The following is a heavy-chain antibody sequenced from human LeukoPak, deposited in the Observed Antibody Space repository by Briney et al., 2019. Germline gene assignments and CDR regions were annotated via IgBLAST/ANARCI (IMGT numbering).Heavy chain of an antibody. J-gene: IGHJ5*02. D-gene: IGHD3-10*01. V-gene: IGHV3-21*01. Sequence: GGSLRLSCAASGFTFDDSGMSWVRQAPGKGLEWVSSISSSSSYIYYADSVKGRFTISRDNAKNSLYLQMNSLRAEDTAVYYCARDRGGALWFDPWGQGTLVTVSS. CDR2: ISSSSSYI. CDR3: ARDRGGALWFDP. CDR1: GFTFDDSG.